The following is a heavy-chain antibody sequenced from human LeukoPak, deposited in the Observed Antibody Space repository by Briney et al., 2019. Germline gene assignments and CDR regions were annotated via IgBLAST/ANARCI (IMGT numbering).Heavy chain of an antibody. Sequence: ASMKVFCKASGYIFTSYGISWVRQAPGQGLEWMGWISGYNGNTKYAQKLQDRVTMTTDTSTSTAYMELRSLRSDDTAVYYCARGSSSTSCCIDYWGQGTLVTVSS. CDR2: ISGYNGNT. V-gene: IGHV1-18*01. J-gene: IGHJ4*02. CDR3: ARGSSSTSCCIDY. D-gene: IGHD2-2*01. CDR1: GYIFTSYG.